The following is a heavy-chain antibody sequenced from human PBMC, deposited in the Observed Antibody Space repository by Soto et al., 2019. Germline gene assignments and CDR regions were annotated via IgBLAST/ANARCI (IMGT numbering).Heavy chain of an antibody. V-gene: IGHV1-2*02. Sequence: GASVKVSCKASGHTFTGYYMHWVRQAPGQGLEWMGWINPNSGGTNYAQNFQGRVTMTRDTSISTAYMELSRLRSDDTAVYYCARDQWSVVPGGIRDYYIMDVWGQGTTVTVS. D-gene: IGHD2-2*02. CDR2: INPNSGGT. CDR3: ARDQWSVVPGGIRDYYIMDV. J-gene: IGHJ6*02. CDR1: GHTFTGYY.